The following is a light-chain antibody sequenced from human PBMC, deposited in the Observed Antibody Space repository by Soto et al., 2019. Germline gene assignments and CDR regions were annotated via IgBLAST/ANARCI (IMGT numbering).Light chain of an antibody. CDR1: QSGGSL. J-gene: IGKJ2*01. Sequence: DIQMTQSPSCLSASVGDRVTITWRASQSGGSLLNWFQQKPGKAPKLLIYAASTLQSGAPSRFSGRAAGSDFTLVISSLHPEDFATYYCQQSYTLPYTFGQGTKPEI. CDR2: AAS. V-gene: IGKV1-39*01. CDR3: QQSYTLPYT.